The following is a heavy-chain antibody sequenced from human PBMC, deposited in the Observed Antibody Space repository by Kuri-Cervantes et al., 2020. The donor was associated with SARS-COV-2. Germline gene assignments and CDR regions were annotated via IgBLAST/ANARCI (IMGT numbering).Heavy chain of an antibody. D-gene: IGHD1-14*01. Sequence: SVKVSCKASGGTFSSYAISWVRQAPGQGLEWMGGIIPIFGTANYAQKFQGRVAITTDESTSTAYMELSSLRSEDTAVYYCARCMWGRNPDYYYYMDVWGKGTTVTVS. J-gene: IGHJ6*03. CDR3: ARCMWGRNPDYYYYMDV. CDR2: IIPIFGTA. CDR1: GGTFSSYA. V-gene: IGHV1-69*05.